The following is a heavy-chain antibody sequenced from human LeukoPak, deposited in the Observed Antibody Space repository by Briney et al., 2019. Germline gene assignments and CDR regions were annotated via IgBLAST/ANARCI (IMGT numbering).Heavy chain of an antibody. Sequence: SETLSLTCSVSGDSFRSVKDYWAWIRQPPGKGLEWIASGDYSGGTYYNPSLESRVTISADMSENQISLKLSSVTAADTAVYYCARVDYYGSGHLDYWGQGTLVTVSS. J-gene: IGHJ4*02. V-gene: IGHV4-39*07. CDR2: GDYSGGT. CDR1: GDSFRSVKDY. D-gene: IGHD3-10*01. CDR3: ARVDYYGSGHLDY.